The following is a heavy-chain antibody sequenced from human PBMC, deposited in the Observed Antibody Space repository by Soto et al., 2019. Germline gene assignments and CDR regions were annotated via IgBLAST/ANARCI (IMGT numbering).Heavy chain of an antibody. V-gene: IGHV1-3*01. CDR1: GYTFTSYA. CDR3: GVSSSKAFDI. Sequence: ASVKVSCKASGYTFTSYAIHWVRQAPGQRLEWMGWINAGNGNTKYSQKFQGRVTITRDTSASTAYMELSSLRPEDTAVYYCGVSSSKAFDIWGQGTMVTVSS. D-gene: IGHD6-6*01. CDR2: INAGNGNT. J-gene: IGHJ3*02.